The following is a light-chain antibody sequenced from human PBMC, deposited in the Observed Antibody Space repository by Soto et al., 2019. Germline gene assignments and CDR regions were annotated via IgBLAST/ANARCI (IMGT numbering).Light chain of an antibody. Sequence: SVLTQPASVSGSPGQSITISYTGTSSDVGGYNYVSWYQQHPGKAPKLMIYDVSNRPSGVSNRFSGSKSGNTASLTISGLQAEDEADYYCSSYTSSSTLFGTGTKVTGL. CDR2: DVS. J-gene: IGLJ1*01. CDR1: SSDVGGYNY. V-gene: IGLV2-14*01. CDR3: SSYTSSSTL.